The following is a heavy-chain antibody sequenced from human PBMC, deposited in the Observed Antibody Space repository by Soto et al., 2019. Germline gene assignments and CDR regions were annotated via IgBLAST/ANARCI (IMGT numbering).Heavy chain of an antibody. Sequence: EVQLVESGGGLVQPGGSLTLSCAASGFTFSSFWMTWVRQAQGKGLEWVANIKQDGSAKNYVDSVEGRFTVSRDNAKNSLYLQRNSLRVEDTAVYYCVRSQSAAYHAWGQGTMVIVSS. V-gene: IGHV3-7*01. CDR1: GFTFSSFW. CDR3: VRSQSAAYHA. CDR2: IKQDGSAK. D-gene: IGHD2-15*01. J-gene: IGHJ3*01.